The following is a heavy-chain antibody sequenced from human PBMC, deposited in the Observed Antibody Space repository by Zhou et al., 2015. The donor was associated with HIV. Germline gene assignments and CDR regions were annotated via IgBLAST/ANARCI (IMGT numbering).Heavy chain of an antibody. CDR1: GYTFTGFSGYY. J-gene: IGHJ4*02. Sequence: QVQLVQSGAEVKKPGASVKVSCKASGYTFTGFSGYYMHWVRQAPGQGLEWMGWINPNSGGTNYAQKFQGRVTITADESTSTAYMELSSLRSEDTAVYYCATAGYSWELLIYYFDYWGQGTLVTVSS. D-gene: IGHD1-26*01. CDR3: ATAGYSWELLIYYFDY. CDR2: INPNSGGT. V-gene: IGHV1-2*02.